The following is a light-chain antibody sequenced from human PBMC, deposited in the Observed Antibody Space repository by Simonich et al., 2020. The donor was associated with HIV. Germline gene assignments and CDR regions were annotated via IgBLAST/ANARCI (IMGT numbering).Light chain of an antibody. Sequence: QLVLTQSPSASASLGASVKLTCTLSRGHSSYAIAWHQLQPEKGPRYLMKLNSDGSQSKGDGIPDRFSGSSSGAERYLTISSLQSEDEADYYCQTWGTGIRVFGGGTKLTVL. CDR2: LNSDGSQ. V-gene: IGLV4-69*01. CDR3: QTWGTGIRV. CDR1: RGHSSYA. J-gene: IGLJ2*01.